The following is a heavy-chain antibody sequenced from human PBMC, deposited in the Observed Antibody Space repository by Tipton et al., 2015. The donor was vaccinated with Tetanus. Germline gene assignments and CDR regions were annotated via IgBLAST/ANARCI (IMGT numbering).Heavy chain of an antibody. Sequence: TLSLTCSVSGGSVRGGDYQWNWIRQSPGKGLEWLAYISYSGSTNSNYDLRSRITISRDTSKNQFSLKLTSVTAADTAIYHCARASYGFPKKGPFDSWGQGALVIVSS. D-gene: IGHD3-3*01. CDR1: GGSVRGGDYQ. CDR2: ISYSGST. J-gene: IGHJ4*02. CDR3: ARASYGFPKKGPFDS. V-gene: IGHV4-61*08.